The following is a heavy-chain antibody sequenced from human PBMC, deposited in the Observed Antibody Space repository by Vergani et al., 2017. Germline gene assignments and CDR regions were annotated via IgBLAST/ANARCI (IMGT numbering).Heavy chain of an antibody. CDR1: GYTFTDYY. V-gene: IGHV1-2*02. CDR2: INPNRGGT. D-gene: IGHD7-27*01. J-gene: IGHJ4*02. Sequence: QVQLVQSGAEVKKPGASMKVSCKASGYTFTDYYMHWVRQAPGQGLEWMGWINPNRGGTNYAQKFQGRVTMTRDTSISTAYMELSRLRSDDTAVYYCARDRITGDYLLEGQFDYWGQGTLVTVSS. CDR3: ARDRITGDYLLEGQFDY.